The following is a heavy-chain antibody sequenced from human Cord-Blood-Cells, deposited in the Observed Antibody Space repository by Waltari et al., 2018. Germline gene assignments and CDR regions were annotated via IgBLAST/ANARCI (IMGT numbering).Heavy chain of an antibody. J-gene: IGHJ3*02. CDR2: IYYRGST. V-gene: IGHV4-39*01. D-gene: IGHD1-26*01. CDR3: ARTLGGSYYAFDI. Sequence: QLQLQESGPGLVKPSETLSLTCTVSGGPIRSSTYYWGWLRQPPGKGLEWIGRIYYRGSTYYNPSLKSRVTISVDTSKNQFSLTLSSVTAADTAVYYCARTLGGSYYAFDIWGQGTMVTVSS. CDR1: GGPIRSSTYY.